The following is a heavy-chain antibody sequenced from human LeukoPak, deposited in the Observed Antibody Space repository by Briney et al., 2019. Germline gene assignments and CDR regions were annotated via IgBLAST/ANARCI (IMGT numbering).Heavy chain of an antibody. Sequence: SETLSLTCAVYGGSFSGYYWSWIRQPPGKGLEWIGEINHSGSTNYNPSLKSRVTISVDTSKNQFSLKLSSVTAADTAVYYCARGQLPSRNWFDPWGQGTLVTVSS. J-gene: IGHJ5*02. CDR2: INHSGST. D-gene: IGHD2-2*01. CDR1: GGSFSGYY. CDR3: ARGQLPSRNWFDP. V-gene: IGHV4-34*01.